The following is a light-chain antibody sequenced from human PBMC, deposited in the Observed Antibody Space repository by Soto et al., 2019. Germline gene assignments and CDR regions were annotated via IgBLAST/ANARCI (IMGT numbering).Light chain of an antibody. CDR1: QSVSSSY. J-gene: IGKJ2*01. CDR2: GAS. CDR3: QQYGSSLF. V-gene: IGKV3-20*01. Sequence: EIEMTQSPGTLSLSPEERATLSCRASQSVSSSYLAWYQQKPGQAPRLLIYGASSRATGIPDRFSGSGSGTDFTLTISRLEPEDFAVYYCQQYGSSLFFGQGTKLEIK.